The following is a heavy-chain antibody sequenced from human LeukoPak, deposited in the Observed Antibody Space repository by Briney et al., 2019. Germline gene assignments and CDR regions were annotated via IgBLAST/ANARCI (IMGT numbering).Heavy chain of an antibody. V-gene: IGHV3-48*03. CDR3: AGRPVDY. J-gene: IGHJ4*02. CDR2: ISSGGTTI. D-gene: IGHD6-6*01. Sequence: GGSLRHSCTASGLTFSSYEMNWVRQAPGKGLEWVSYISSGGTTIYYADYVKVRFTISRDNTKNSLYLQINSLRAGDTAVYYCAGRPVDYWGQGTMVTVSS. CDR1: GLTFSSYE.